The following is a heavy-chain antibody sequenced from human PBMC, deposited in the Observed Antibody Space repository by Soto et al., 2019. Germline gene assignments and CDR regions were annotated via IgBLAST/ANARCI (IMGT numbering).Heavy chain of an antibody. CDR1: GYTFTSYT. Sequence: QVQLQQSGAEVKKPGASVTISCKTSGYTFTSYTLHWVRQAPGQGLEWMGWINAGNGREKYSQRFQDRVSLSTDKPATPAYMELRSLRSEDTAMYYCARGGGWVGEASFDSWGQGTLVTVSS. CDR3: ARGGGWVGEASFDS. J-gene: IGHJ4*02. V-gene: IGHV1-3*01. D-gene: IGHD3-10*01. CDR2: INAGNGRE.